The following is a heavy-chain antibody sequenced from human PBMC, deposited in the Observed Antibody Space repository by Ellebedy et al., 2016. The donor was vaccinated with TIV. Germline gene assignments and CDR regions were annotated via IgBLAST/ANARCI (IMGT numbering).Heavy chain of an antibody. CDR3: ARAVFGTKFDF. D-gene: IGHD1-14*01. Sequence: MPSETLSLTCTVSGGSISSNTYYWGWIRQPPGKGLEWIGSIYYSGNTYYNPSLKSRVTISVDTSKNQFSLKMRSVTAADTAVYYCARAVFGTKFDFWGQGTLVTVSS. CDR2: IYYSGNT. V-gene: IGHV4-39*01. J-gene: IGHJ4*02. CDR1: GGSISSNTYY.